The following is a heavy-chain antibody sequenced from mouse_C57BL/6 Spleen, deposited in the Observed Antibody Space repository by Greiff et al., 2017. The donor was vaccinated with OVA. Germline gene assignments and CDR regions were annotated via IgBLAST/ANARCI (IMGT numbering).Heavy chain of an antibody. Sequence: QVQLKQPGAELVKPGASVKLSCKASGYTFTSYWMHWVKQRPGQGLEWIGMIHPNSGSTNYNEKFKSKATLTVDKSSSTAYMQLSSLTSKDSAVYYCARYEVTTALGKDAMNYRGQGTSVTVSS. V-gene: IGHV1-64*01. CDR2: IHPNSGST. CDR1: GYTFTSYW. J-gene: IGHJ4*01. CDR3: ARYEVTTALGKDAMNY. D-gene: IGHD2-2*01.